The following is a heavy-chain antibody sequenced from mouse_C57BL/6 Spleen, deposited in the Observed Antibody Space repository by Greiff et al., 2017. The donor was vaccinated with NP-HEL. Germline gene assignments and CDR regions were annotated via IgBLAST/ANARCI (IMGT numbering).Heavy chain of an antibody. V-gene: IGHV1-69*01. CDR1: GYTFTSYW. J-gene: IGHJ3*01. Sequence: VQLQQSGAELVMPGASVKLSCKASGYTFTSYWMHWVKQRPGQGLEWIGEIDPSDSYPNYNQKFKGQSTLTVDKSSITADMQLSSLTSEDSAVYYCARTAYYGSLFAYWGQGTLVTVSA. CDR3: ARTAYYGSLFAY. D-gene: IGHD1-1*01. CDR2: IDPSDSYP.